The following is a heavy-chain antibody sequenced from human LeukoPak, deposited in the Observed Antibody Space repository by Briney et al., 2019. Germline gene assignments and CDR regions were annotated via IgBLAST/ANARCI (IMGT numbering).Heavy chain of an antibody. CDR3: ARVETYYDILTGYSAGNWFDP. Sequence: PSETLSLTCSVSGGSISSHYWSWIRQPPGKGLEWIGYIYYSGSTKYNPSLKSRVTISVDTSKNQFSLKLSSVTAADTAVYYCARVETYYDILTGYSAGNWFDPWGQGTLVTVSS. CDR2: IYYSGST. CDR1: GGSISSHY. V-gene: IGHV4-59*08. D-gene: IGHD3-9*01. J-gene: IGHJ5*02.